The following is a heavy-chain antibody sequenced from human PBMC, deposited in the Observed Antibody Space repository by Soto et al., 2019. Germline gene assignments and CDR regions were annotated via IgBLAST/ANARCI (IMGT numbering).Heavy chain of an antibody. Sequence: ASVKVSCKASGYTFIRYSISWVRQAPGQGLEWMGWISAYNGNTSYAQKLQGRVTMTTDTSTSTAYMELRSLRSDDTAGYYCARRGTTVGTRDGFDIWGQGTMGTVSS. CDR1: GYTFIRYS. CDR3: ARRGTTVGTRDGFDI. D-gene: IGHD4-17*01. CDR2: ISAYNGNT. J-gene: IGHJ3*02. V-gene: IGHV1-18*01.